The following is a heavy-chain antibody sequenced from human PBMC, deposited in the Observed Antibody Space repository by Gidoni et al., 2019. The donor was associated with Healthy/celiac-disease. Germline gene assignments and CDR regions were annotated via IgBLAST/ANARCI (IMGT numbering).Heavy chain of an antibody. J-gene: IGHJ5*02. Sequence: EVQLVQSGAAVKKPGESLKISCKGSGYSFTSYGIGWVRQMPGKGLGWMGILYPGDSDTRYSPSFQGQVTISADKSISTAYLQWSSLKASDTAMYYCARRYYYGSGSYYLERPGWFDPWGQGTLVTVSS. CDR3: ARRYYYGSGSYYLERPGWFDP. V-gene: IGHV5-51*01. CDR1: GYSFTSYG. CDR2: LYPGDSDT. D-gene: IGHD3-10*01.